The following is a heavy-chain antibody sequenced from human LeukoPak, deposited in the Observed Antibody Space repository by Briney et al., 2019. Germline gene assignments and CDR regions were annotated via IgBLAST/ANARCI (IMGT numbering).Heavy chain of an antibody. D-gene: IGHD4-17*01. CDR3: ARDYGDYGRGMDV. V-gene: IGHV3-66*01. CDR2: IYSGGST. CDR1: GFTVSSNY. J-gene: IGHJ6*02. Sequence: PGGSLRLSCAPSGFTVSSNYMSCVRQAPGQALEWVSAIYSGGSTYYADSVKGRFTISRDNSKNTLYLQMNSLRAEDTAVYYCARDYGDYGRGMDVWGQGTTVTVSS.